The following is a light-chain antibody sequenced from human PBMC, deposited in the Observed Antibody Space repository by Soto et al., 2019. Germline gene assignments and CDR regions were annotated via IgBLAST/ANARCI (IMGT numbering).Light chain of an antibody. CDR1: QSVFDSSDNKNS. CDR3: QQYFTTPIT. V-gene: IGKV4-1*01. Sequence: DIVMTQSPDFLAVSLGERATLNCRSSQSVFDSSDNKNSLAWYQQKPGQPPKLLIYWASTRGSGVPDRFSGSGSGTGFTLTISSLQTEDVAVYYCQQYFTTPITFGQGTRLEIK. J-gene: IGKJ5*01. CDR2: WAS.